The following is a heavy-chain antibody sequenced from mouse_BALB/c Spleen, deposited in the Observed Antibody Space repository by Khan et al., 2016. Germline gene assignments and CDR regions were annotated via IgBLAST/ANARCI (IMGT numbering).Heavy chain of an antibody. J-gene: IGHJ4*01. Sequence: QIQLVQSGPELKKPGETVKISCKASGYTFTNYGMNWVKQAPGKGLKWMGWINTYTGESTYADDFKGRFAFSLETSASTAYLQLNNLKNDDMATYFYARRRGYFSAMDYWGQGTSVTVSS. CDR2: INTYTGES. CDR3: ARRRGYFSAMDY. V-gene: IGHV9-1*02. D-gene: IGHD2-3*01. CDR1: GYTFTNYG.